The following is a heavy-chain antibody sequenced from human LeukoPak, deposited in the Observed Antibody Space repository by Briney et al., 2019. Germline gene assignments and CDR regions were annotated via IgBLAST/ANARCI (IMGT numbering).Heavy chain of an antibody. CDR1: GFTVSSNY. V-gene: IGHV3-53*01. J-gene: IGHJ4*02. D-gene: IGHD5-24*01. Sequence: GGSLRLSCAASGFTVSSNYMSWVRQAPGKGLEWVSVIYSGGSTYYADSVKGRFTISRDNSKNTLYLQMNSLRAEDTAVYYCARTATIDPGLEVYFDYWGQGTLVTVSS. CDR3: ARTATIDPGLEVYFDY. CDR2: IYSGGST.